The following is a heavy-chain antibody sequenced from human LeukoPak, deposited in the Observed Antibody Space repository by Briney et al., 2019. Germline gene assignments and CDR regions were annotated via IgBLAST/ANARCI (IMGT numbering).Heavy chain of an antibody. CDR2: INPNSGGT. Sequence: AASVKVSCKASGYTFTGYYMHWVRQAPGQGLEWMGWINPNSGGTNYAQKFPGRVTMTRDTSISTAYMELSRLRSDDTAVYYCAREAGLLWFGELYPDDAFDIWGQGTMVTVSS. D-gene: IGHD3-10*01. CDR1: GYTFTGYY. J-gene: IGHJ3*02. CDR3: AREAGLLWFGELYPDDAFDI. V-gene: IGHV1-2*02.